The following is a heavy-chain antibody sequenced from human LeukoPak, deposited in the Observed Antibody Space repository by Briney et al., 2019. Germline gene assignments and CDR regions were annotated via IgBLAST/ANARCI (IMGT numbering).Heavy chain of an antibody. V-gene: IGHV3-30*04. D-gene: IGHD3-3*01. Sequence: GGSLRLSCAASGFTFSSYAMHWVRQAPGKGLEWVAVISYDGSNKYYADSVKGRFTISRDNPKNTLYLQMNSLRAEDTAVYYCASAPGPYDFWSGYLPDWGQGTMVTVSS. CDR1: GFTFSSYA. CDR2: ISYDGSNK. CDR3: ASAPGPYDFWSGYLPD. J-gene: IGHJ3*01.